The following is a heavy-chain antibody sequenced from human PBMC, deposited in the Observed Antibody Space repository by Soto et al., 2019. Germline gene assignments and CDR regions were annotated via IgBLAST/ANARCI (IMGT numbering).Heavy chain of an antibody. J-gene: IGHJ4*02. D-gene: IGHD1-26*01. V-gene: IGHV3-23*01. Sequence: LRLSCAASGFTFSSYAMSWVRQAPGKGLEWVSGVSGSGGSTYYADSVKGRFTISRDNSKNTLYLQMSSLRAEDTAVYYCAKVVPPVDYWGQGTLVTVSS. CDR2: VSGSGGST. CDR1: GFTFSSYA. CDR3: AKVVPPVDY.